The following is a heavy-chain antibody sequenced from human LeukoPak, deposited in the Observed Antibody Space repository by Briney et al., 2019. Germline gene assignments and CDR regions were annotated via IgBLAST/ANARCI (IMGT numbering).Heavy chain of an antibody. D-gene: IGHD3-22*01. CDR1: GYTFTSCG. CDR3: ARFSGRYDSSDYYSRYYFDY. Sequence: GASVKVSSKASGYTFTSCGISWVRQAPGQGLEWMGWISAYNGNTNYAQKLQGRVTMTTDTSTSTAYMGLRSLRSDDTAVYYCARFSGRYDSSDYYSRYYFDYWGQGTLVTVSS. CDR2: ISAYNGNT. V-gene: IGHV1-18*01. J-gene: IGHJ4*02.